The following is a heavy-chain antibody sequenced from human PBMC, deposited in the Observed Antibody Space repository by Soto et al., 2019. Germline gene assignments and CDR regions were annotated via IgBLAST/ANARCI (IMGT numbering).Heavy chain of an antibody. Sequence: SETLSLTCSVSGVTMSYGGCSWIWILQSPGKGLEWLCYISHLETTYYNTSFKSRLTISIDRTRNQFSLKLSSVTAADMAVYYCASAGGYDSFDYWGQGVLVTVSS. CDR1: GVTMSYGGCS. J-gene: IGHJ4*02. V-gene: IGHV4-30-2*06. CDR2: ISHLETT. CDR3: ASAGGYDSFDY. D-gene: IGHD5-12*01.